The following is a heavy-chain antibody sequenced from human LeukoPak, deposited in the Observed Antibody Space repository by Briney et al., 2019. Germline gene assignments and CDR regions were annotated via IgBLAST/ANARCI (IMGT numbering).Heavy chain of an antibody. V-gene: IGHV4-39*01. CDR3: ARRSEFDNTHYHYFDY. Sequence: PSESLSLTCTVSGGSIDSRSYYWDWIRQAPGKGLEWIGTIYHSGSTEYNRSLKSRVAIFVDTSKNQFSLILHSVAAADTAVYYCARRSEFDNTHYHYFDYWGQGALVSVSS. CDR1: GGSIDSRSYY. D-gene: IGHD2-15*01. J-gene: IGHJ4*02. CDR2: IYHSGST.